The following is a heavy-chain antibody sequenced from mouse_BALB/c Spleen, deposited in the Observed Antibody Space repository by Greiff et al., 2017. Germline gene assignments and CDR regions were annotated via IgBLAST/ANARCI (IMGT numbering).Heavy chain of an antibody. V-gene: IGHV14-1*02. CDR2: IDPENGNT. CDR3: ARHLLLRPYWYFDV. Sequence: EVQLHQSGAELVRPGALVKLSCKASGFNIKDYYMHWVKQRPEQGLEWIGWIDPENGNTIYDPKFQGKASITADTSSNTAYLQLSSLTSEDTAVYYCARHLLLRPYWYFDVWGAGTTVTVSS. D-gene: IGHD1-1*01. J-gene: IGHJ1*01. CDR1: GFNIKDYY.